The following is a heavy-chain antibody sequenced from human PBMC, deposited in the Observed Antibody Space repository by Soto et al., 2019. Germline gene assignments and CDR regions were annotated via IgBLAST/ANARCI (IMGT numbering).Heavy chain of an antibody. D-gene: IGHD3-9*01. CDR2: INHSGST. CDR1: GGSFSGYY. V-gene: IGHV4-34*01. CDR3: ARTYYDILTGYYDDY. Sequence: QVQLQQWGAGLLKPSETLSLTCAVYGGSFSGYYWSWIRQPPGKGLEWIGEINHSGSTNYNPSLKSRVTISVETSKNQFSLTLSSVTAADTAVYYCARTYYDILTGYYDDYWGQGTLVTVSS. J-gene: IGHJ4*02.